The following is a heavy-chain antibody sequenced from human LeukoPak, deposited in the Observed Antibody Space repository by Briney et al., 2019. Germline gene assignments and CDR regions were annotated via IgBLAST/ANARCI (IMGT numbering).Heavy chain of an antibody. D-gene: IGHD6-13*01. CDR3: ARHIAAAGEYYFDY. V-gene: IGHV4-4*07. CDR1: GGSISSYY. CDR2: IYTSGST. Sequence: SETLSLTCTVSGGSISSYYWSWIRQPAGKGLEWIGRIYTSGSTNYNPSLKSRVTMSVDTSKNQFSLKLSSVTAADTAVYYCARHIAAAGEYYFDYWGQGTLVTVSS. J-gene: IGHJ4*02.